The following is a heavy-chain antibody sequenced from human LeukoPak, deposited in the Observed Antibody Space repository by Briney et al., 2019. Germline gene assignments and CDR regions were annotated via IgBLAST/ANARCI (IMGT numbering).Heavy chain of an antibody. CDR1: GYTFTSYG. CDR3: ARDRGNYDSSDPLDY. CDR2: ISAYNGNT. J-gene: IGHJ4*02. V-gene: IGHV1-18*01. Sequence: SVKVSCKASGYTFTSYGISWVRQAPGQGLEWMGWISAYNGNTNYAQKLQGRVTMTTDASTSTAYMELRSLRSDDTAVYYCARDRGNYDSSDPLDYWGQGTLVTVSS. D-gene: IGHD3-22*01.